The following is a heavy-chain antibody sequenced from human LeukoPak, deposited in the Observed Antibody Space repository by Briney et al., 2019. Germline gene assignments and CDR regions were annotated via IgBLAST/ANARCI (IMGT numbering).Heavy chain of an antibody. J-gene: IGHJ3*02. CDR3: AKGYCSSSSCYSYAFDI. V-gene: IGHV3-23*01. CDR1: GFTFTTYA. CDR2: ISGSGSST. D-gene: IGHD2-2*01. Sequence: GGSLRLSCSASGFTFTTYAMSWVRQAPGKGLEWVSAISGSGSSTYYADSVKGRSTISRDHSKNTLFLQMNSLRAEDTAVYYCAKGYCSSSSCYSYAFDIWGQGTVVTVSS.